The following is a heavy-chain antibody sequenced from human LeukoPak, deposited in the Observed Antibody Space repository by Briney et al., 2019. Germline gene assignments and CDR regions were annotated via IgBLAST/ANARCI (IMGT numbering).Heavy chain of an antibody. CDR1: GFTFSSYS. CDR3: AKDRLTVAHFDY. Sequence: GGSLRLSCAASGFTFSSYSMNWVRQAPGKGLEWVSSISSSSSYIYYADSVKGRFTISRDNAKNSLYLQMNSLRAEDTAVYYCAKDRLTVAHFDYWGQGTPVTVSS. CDR2: ISSSSSYI. V-gene: IGHV3-21*04. D-gene: IGHD4-23*01. J-gene: IGHJ4*02.